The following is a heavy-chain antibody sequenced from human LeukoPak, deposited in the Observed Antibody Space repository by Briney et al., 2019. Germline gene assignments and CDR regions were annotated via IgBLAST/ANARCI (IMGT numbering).Heavy chain of an antibody. CDR3: TLSYGRGFNYYYGMDV. D-gene: IGHD5-18*01. CDR2: IDTVSNT. CDR1: GFTFSSYD. V-gene: IGHV3-13*01. J-gene: IGHJ6*02. Sequence: GGSLRLSCAASGFTFSSYDMHWVRQVTGRGLEWVSAIDTVSNTYYPGSVKGRFTISRENAKNSVYLQMNSLRAGDTAVYYCTLSYGRGFNYYYGMDVWGQGTTVTVSS.